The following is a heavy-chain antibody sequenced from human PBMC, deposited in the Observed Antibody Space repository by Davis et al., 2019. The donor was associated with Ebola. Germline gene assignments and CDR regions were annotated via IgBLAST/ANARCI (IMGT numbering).Heavy chain of an antibody. D-gene: IGHD2-2*01. CDR2: IKQDGSEK. V-gene: IGHV3-7*01. J-gene: IGHJ6*02. Sequence: GGSLRLSCAASGFTFSTYWMSWVRQAPGKGLEWVANIKQDGSEKFYVDSVKGRFIISRDNAKNSLYLQMNSLRAEDTAVYYCARDAYGCSSTSCYYYYGMDVWGQGTTVTVSS. CDR3: ARDAYGCSSTSCYYYYGMDV. CDR1: GFTFSTYW.